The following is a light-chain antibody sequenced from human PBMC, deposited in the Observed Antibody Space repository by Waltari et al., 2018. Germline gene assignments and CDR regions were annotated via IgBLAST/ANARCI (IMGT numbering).Light chain of an antibody. CDR1: QGIDNY. V-gene: IGKV1-16*02. J-gene: IGKJ2*01. CDR2: AAS. CDR3: QQYDSYPHT. Sequence: DIQMTLSPSSLSASVGDSITITCRASQGIDNYLAWFQQKPGKAPQSLIYAASTLQSGVPSKFSGSGFGTDFTLTINGLQPEDFATYFCQQYDSYPHTFGQGTRLEVK.